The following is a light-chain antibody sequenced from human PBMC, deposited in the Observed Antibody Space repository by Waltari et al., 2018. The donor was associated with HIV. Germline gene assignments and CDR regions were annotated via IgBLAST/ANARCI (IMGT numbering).Light chain of an antibody. CDR1: SSAVGSYNL. V-gene: IGLV2-23*02. CDR3: CSYAGSSTFV. CDR2: EVS. Sequence: QSALTQPASVSGSPGQSITISCTGTSSAVGSYNLVSWYQQHPGKAPKLMIYEVSKRPSGVSNRFSGSKSGNTASLTISVLQAEDEADYYCCSYAGSSTFVFGGGTKLTVL. J-gene: IGLJ3*02.